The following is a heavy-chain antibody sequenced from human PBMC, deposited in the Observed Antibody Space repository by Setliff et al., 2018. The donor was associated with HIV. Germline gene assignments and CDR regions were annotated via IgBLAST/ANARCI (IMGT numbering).Heavy chain of an antibody. D-gene: IGHD6-13*01. CDR1: GFTFDNYA. V-gene: IGHV3-9*01. CDR3: ATPRGLYSSSG. CDR2: ITWKSGVL. Sequence: HPGGSLRLSCEGSGFTFDNYAMHWVRQRPGKGLEWVSGITWKSGVLGYAASVKGRFTISRDNAKNSLYLQMNSLRVEDTAVYYCATPRGLYSSSGWGQGTLVTVSS. J-gene: IGHJ4*02.